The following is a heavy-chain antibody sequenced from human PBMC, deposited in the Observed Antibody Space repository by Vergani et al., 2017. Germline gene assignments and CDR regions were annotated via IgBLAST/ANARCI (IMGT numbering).Heavy chain of an antibody. CDR2: IKSKTDGGTT. CDR1: GFTFSNAW. Sequence: EVQLVESGGGLVKPGGSLRLSCAASGFTFSNAWMSWVRQAPGKGLEWVGRIKSKTDGGTTDYAAPVKGRFTISRDDSKNTLYLQMNSLKTEDTAVYYCTTGIHHFLYYFDYWGQGTLVTVSS. J-gene: IGHJ4*02. D-gene: IGHD1-14*01. V-gene: IGHV3-15*01. CDR3: TTGIHHFLYYFDY.